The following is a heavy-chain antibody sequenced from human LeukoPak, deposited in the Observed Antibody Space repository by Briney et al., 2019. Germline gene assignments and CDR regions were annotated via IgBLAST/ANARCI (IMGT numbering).Heavy chain of an antibody. CDR3: ARQGSWELGSLYYYYYMDV. Sequence: PSETLSLTCAVYGGSFSGYYWSWIRQPPGKGLEWIGEINHSGSTNYNPSLKSRVTISVDTSKNQFSLKLSSVTAADTAVYYCARQGSWELGSLYYYYYMDVWGKGTTVTVSS. V-gene: IGHV4-34*01. J-gene: IGHJ6*03. CDR2: INHSGST. D-gene: IGHD1-26*01. CDR1: GGSFSGYY.